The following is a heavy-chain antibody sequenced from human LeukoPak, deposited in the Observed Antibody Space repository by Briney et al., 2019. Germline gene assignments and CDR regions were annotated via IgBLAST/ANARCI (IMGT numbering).Heavy chain of an antibody. CDR1: GFTFGDYA. CDR2: IRSKAYGGTT. Sequence: GGSLRLSCTASGFTFGDYAMSWVRQAPGKGLEWVGFIRSKAYGGTTEYAASVKGRFTISRDDSKSIAYLQMNSLKTEDTAVYYCTRPPLGYCSSTSCYRPDIWDQGTMVTVSS. CDR3: TRPPLGYCSSTSCYRPDI. D-gene: IGHD2-2*01. J-gene: IGHJ3*02. V-gene: IGHV3-49*04.